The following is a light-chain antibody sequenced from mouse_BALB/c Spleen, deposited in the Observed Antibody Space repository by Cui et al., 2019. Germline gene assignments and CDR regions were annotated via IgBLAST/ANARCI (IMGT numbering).Light chain of an antibody. CDR3: QQWSSNPPT. J-gene: IGKJ2*01. V-gene: IGKV4-59*01. Sequence: QIVLTQSPAIMSASPGEKVTMTCSASSSVSYMLWYQQKSGTSPKRWIYDTSKLASGVPARFSGSGSGTSYSLTISSMEAEDAATYYCQQWSSNPPTFGGGTKLEIK. CDR2: DTS. CDR1: SSVSY.